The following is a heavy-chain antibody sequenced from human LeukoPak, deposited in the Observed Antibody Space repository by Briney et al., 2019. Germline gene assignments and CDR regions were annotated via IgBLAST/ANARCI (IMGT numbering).Heavy chain of an antibody. Sequence: ASQTLSLTCTVSGGSISSGGYYWSWIRQHPGKGLESNGYIYHSGSTYYNPSLKSRVIISVDTSKNQFSLKLSSVTAADTAVYYCARAHITQGVVDGFDIWGQGTMVTVSS. J-gene: IGHJ3*02. CDR2: IYHSGST. CDR1: GGSISSGGYY. CDR3: ARAHITQGVVDGFDI. D-gene: IGHD3-10*01. V-gene: IGHV4-31*03.